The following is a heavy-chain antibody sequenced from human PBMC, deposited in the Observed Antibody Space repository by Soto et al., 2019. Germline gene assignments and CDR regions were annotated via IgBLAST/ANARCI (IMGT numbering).Heavy chain of an antibody. CDR1: GYTFTSYG. V-gene: IGHV1-18*01. D-gene: IGHD3-3*01. CDR3: AAEESGGYYYYGMDV. J-gene: IGHJ6*02. CDR2: ISAYNGNT. Sequence: VASVKVSCKASGYTFTSYGISWVRQAPGQGLEWMGWISAYNGNTNYAQKLQGRVTMTTDTSTSTAYMELRSLRSDDTAVYYCAAEESGGYYYYGMDVWGQGTTVTVSS.